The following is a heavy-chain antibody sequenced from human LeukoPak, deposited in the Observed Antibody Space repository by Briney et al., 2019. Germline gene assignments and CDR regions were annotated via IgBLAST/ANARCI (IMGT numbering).Heavy chain of an antibody. J-gene: IGHJ4*02. V-gene: IGHV2-70*11. D-gene: IGHD3-22*01. CDR2: IDWDDDK. Sequence: SGPALVKPTQTLTLTCTFSGFSLSTSGMCVSWIRQPPGKALEWLARIDWDDDKYYSTSLKTRLTISKDTSKNQVVLTMTNMDPVDTATYYCARIPYYYDGSGYYGGSGVYWGQGTLVTVSS. CDR3: ARIPYYYDGSGYYGGSGVY. CDR1: GFSLSTSGMC.